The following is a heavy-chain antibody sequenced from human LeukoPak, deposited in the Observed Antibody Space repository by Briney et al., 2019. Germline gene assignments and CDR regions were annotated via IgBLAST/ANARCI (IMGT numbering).Heavy chain of an antibody. V-gene: IGHV4-39*07. Sequence: SETLSLTCTVSGYSISSSSYYWGWIRQPPGKGLEWIGNIYYIGSTYYNASLESRVTISLDTSGNQFSLKLSSVTAADTAVYYCASGYCGGACQLGGVDMWGQGTMVTVSS. D-gene: IGHD2-21*02. CDR1: GYSISSSSYY. CDR2: IYYIGST. CDR3: ASGYCGGACQLGGVDM. J-gene: IGHJ3*02.